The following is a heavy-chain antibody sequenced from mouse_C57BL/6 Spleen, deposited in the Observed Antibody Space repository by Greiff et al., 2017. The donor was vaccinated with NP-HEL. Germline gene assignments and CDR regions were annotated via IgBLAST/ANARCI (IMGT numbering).Heavy chain of an antibody. CDR3: ARKLGGYYFDY. CDR2: ISYDGSN. CDR1: GYSITSGYY. J-gene: IGHJ2*01. V-gene: IGHV3-6*01. D-gene: IGHD3-3*01. Sequence: EVKLQESGPGLVKPSQSLSLTCSVTGYSITSGYYWNWIRQFPGNKLEWMGYISYDGSNNYNPSLKNRISITRDTSKNQFFLKLNSVTTEDTATYYCARKLGGYYFDYWGQGTTLTVSS.